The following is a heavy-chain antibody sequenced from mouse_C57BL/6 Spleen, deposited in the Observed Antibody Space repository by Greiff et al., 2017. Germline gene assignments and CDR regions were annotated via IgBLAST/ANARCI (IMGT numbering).Heavy chain of an antibody. CDR1: GYAFSSYW. CDR3: ASSITTVVATGFDV. D-gene: IGHD1-1*01. V-gene: IGHV1-80*01. CDR2: IYPGDGDT. J-gene: IGHJ1*03. Sequence: QVQLQQSGAELVKPGASVKISCKASGYAFSSYWMNWVKQRPGKGLEWIGQIYPGDGDTNYNGKFKGKATLTADKSSSTAYMQLSSLTSEDSAVYFCASSITTVVATGFDVWGTGTTVTVSS.